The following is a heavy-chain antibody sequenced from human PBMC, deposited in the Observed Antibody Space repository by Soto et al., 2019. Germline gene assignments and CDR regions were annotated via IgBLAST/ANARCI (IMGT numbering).Heavy chain of an antibody. D-gene: IGHD5-18*01. V-gene: IGHV4-30-4*01. CDR2: IYYSGST. CDR1: GGSISSGDYY. CDR3: AREVGYSYGYGPFDY. Sequence: PSETLSLTCTVSGGSISSGDYYWSWIRQPPGKGLEWIGYIYYSGSTCYNPSLKSRVTISVDTSKNQFSLKLSSVTAADTAVYYCAREVGYSYGYGPFDYWGQGTLVTVS. J-gene: IGHJ4*02.